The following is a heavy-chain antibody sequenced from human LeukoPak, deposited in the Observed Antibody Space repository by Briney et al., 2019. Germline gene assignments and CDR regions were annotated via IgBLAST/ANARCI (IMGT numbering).Heavy chain of an antibody. Sequence: GGSLRLSCAASGFTFSNYWMSWVRQAPGKGQKWVANIKEDGSEKYYADSVKGRFTISRDNAKNSLNLQMNSLRAEDTAVYYCTREGLWVGLDTGKTRQAYWESWGQGTMVTVSS. CDR3: TREGLWVGLDTGKTRQAYWES. J-gene: IGHJ3*01. CDR1: GFTFSNYW. D-gene: IGHD2-21*01. CDR2: IKEDGSEK. V-gene: IGHV3-7*04.